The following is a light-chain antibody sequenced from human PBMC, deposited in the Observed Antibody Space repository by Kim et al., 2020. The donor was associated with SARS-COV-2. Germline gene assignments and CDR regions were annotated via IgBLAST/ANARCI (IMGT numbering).Light chain of an antibody. CDR1: NIGSKN. Sequence: SYELTQPLSVSVALGQTARITCGGNNIGSKNVHWYQQKSGQAPVVVIYRDSNRPSGTPERFSGSNSENTATLTISRAQAGDEAGYYCQVWDSSTGVFGTGTKVTVL. V-gene: IGLV3-9*01. CDR2: RDS. CDR3: QVWDSSTGV. J-gene: IGLJ1*01.